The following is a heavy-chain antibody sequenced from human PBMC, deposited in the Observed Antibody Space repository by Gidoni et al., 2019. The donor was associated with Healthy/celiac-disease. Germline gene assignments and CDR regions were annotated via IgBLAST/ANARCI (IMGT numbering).Heavy chain of an antibody. J-gene: IGHJ6*02. Sequence: QVQLVESGGGVVQPGRSLRLYGAASGFPFGSYVRHWVCQAPGKGLEWVAVIRYDGSNKYYADSVKGRFTISRDNSKNTLYLQMNSLRAEDMAVYYCARDPAYYSNYVVYYYYGMDVWGQGTTVTVSS. D-gene: IGHD4-4*01. CDR3: ARDPAYYSNYVVYYYYGMDV. CDR1: GFPFGSYV. CDR2: IRYDGSNK. V-gene: IGHV3-33*01.